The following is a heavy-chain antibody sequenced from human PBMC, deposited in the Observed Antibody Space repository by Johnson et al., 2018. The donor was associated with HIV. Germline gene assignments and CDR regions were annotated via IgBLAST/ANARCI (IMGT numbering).Heavy chain of an antibody. Sequence: VQLVESGGGLVKPGGSLRLSCAASGFTFSSYWMSWVRQAPGKGLQWVANIKQAGSEKYYVDSVTGRFTISRYTAKNSRYLQMNSLRAEDTAVYYCARAGGGIAAAGTRAFDILGQGTMVTVSS. J-gene: IGHJ3*02. D-gene: IGHD6-13*01. CDR3: ARAGGGIAAAGTRAFDI. CDR1: GFTFSSYW. CDR2: IKQAGSEK. V-gene: IGHV3-7*05.